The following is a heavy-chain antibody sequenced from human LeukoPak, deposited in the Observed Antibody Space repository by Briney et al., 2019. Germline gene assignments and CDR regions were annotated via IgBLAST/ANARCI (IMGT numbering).Heavy chain of an antibody. CDR2: INPNSGGT. CDR3: ARAEAVAGHFDY. D-gene: IGHD6-19*01. J-gene: IGHJ4*02. CDR1: GYTFTGYY. Sequence: ASVKVSCKASGYTFTGYYMHWVRQAPGQGLEWMGWINPNSGGTNYAQKFQGRITMTRDTSISTAYMELSRLRSDDTAVYYCARAEAVAGHFDYWGQGTLVTVSS. V-gene: IGHV1-2*02.